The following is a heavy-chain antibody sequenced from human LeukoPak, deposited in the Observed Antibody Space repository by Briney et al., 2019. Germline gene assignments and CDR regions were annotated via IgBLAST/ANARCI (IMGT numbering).Heavy chain of an antibody. J-gene: IGHJ4*02. V-gene: IGHV3-30*04. CDR2: ISYGGSNK. D-gene: IGHD6-6*01. Sequence: GGSLRLSCAASGFTFSSYAMHWVRQAPGKGLEWVAGISYGGSNKYYADSVKGRFTISRDNSKNTLYLQMNSLRAEDTAVYSCARDLSTGYSSSSGYFDYWGQGTLVTVSS. CDR1: GFTFSSYA. CDR3: ARDLSTGYSSSSGYFDY.